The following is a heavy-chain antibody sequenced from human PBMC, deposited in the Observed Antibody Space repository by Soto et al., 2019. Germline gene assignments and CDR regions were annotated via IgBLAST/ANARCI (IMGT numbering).Heavy chain of an antibody. D-gene: IGHD2-2*01. CDR2: IIPIFGTA. Sequence: SVKVSCKASGGTFSSYAISWVRQAPGQGLEWMGGIIPIFGTANYAQKFQGRVTITADESTSTAYMELSSLRSEDTAVYYCARGPPPYTSSYFDYWGQGTLVTVS. CDR3: ARGPPPYTSSYFDY. J-gene: IGHJ4*02. V-gene: IGHV1-69*13. CDR1: GGTFSSYA.